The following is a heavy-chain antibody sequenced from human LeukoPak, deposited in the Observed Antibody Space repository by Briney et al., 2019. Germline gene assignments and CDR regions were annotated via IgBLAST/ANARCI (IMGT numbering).Heavy chain of an antibody. Sequence: ASVKVSCKASGYTFTGYYMHWVRQAPGQGLEWMGWINPNSGGTNYAQKFQGRVTMTRDTSISTAYMELSRLRSDDTAVYYCARDVHRIAAAGTVGSSGPWGQGTLVTVSS. CDR1: GYTFTGYY. J-gene: IGHJ5*02. V-gene: IGHV1-2*02. CDR3: ARDVHRIAAAGTVGSSGP. D-gene: IGHD6-13*01. CDR2: INPNSGGT.